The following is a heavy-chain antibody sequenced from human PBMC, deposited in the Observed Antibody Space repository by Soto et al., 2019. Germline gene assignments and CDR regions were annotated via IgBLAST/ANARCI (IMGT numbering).Heavy chain of an antibody. CDR3: AKVFSPEGGNYFEY. CDR2: ITGSGEKL. Sequence: LRLSCAASGFSLSSYAMTWVRQAPGKGLEGVSGITGSGEKLYYADSLKGRFTISRDNDKNTVFLEMNRLRADDTAVYYCAKVFSPEGGNYFEYWGQGTLVTVSS. CDR1: GFSLSSYA. J-gene: IGHJ4*02. V-gene: IGHV3-23*01.